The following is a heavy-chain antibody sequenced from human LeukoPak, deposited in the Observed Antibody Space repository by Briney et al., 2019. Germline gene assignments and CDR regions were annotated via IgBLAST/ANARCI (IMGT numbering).Heavy chain of an antibody. J-gene: IGHJ4*02. CDR2: IYYSGST. CDR3: ARHQGGSSWYYFDY. D-gene: IGHD6-13*01. CDR1: GGSISSYY. V-gene: IGHV4-59*08. Sequence: PSETLSLTCTVSGGSISSYYWSWIRQPPGKGLEWIGYIYYSGSTNYNPSLKSRVTISVDTSKNQFSLKLSSVTAADTAVYYCARHQGGSSWYYFDYWGQGTLVTVSP.